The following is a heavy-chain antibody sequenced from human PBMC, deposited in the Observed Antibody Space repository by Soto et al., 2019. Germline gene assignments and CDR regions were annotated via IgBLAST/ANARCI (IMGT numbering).Heavy chain of an antibody. CDR1: GFSLTSPGMC. D-gene: IGHD1-20*01. J-gene: IGHJ6*02. Sequence: SGPTLGNPTETVTLTCTFSGFSLTSPGMCVSWIRQPRGKALEWLALIERDDDDKYYSTSLKTRLTISKETRKNQVVPTMANMDHADTGTYYCARSIRGPRRFNGMDVWRQGTTVTVSS. V-gene: IGHV2-70*13. CDR2: IERDDDDK. CDR3: ARSIRGPRRFNGMDV.